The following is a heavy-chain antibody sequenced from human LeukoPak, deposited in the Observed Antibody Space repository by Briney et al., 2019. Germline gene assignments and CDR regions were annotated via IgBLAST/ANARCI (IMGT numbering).Heavy chain of an antibody. CDR2: ILSSGST. CDR1: SGSISNYY. Sequence: SETLSLTCSVSSGSISNYYWSWIRQSPGKGLEWIGYILSSGSTNYNPSVKSRVTISVDTSRNQFSLKLRSVTAADTAVYYCARERGDSGWYDFDYWGQGTLVTVSS. D-gene: IGHD6-19*01. V-gene: IGHV4-59*01. J-gene: IGHJ4*02. CDR3: ARERGDSGWYDFDY.